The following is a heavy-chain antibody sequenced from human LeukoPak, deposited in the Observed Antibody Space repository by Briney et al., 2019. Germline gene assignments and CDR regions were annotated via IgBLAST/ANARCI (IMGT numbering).Heavy chain of an antibody. D-gene: IGHD1-26*01. Sequence: PGGSLRLSCAASGFTVSSNYMSWVRQAPGKGLEWVSVIYSGGSTYYADSVKGRFTISRHNSKNTLYLQMNSLRAEDTAVYYCASKIEIVGATTVGVAFDIWGQGTMVTVSS. CDR2: IYSGGST. CDR1: GFTVSSNY. V-gene: IGHV3-53*04. J-gene: IGHJ3*02. CDR3: ASKIEIVGATTVGVAFDI.